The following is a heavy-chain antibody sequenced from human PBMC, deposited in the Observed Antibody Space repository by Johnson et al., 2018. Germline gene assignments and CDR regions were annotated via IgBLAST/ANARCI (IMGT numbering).Heavy chain of an antibody. CDR1: GFTFSSYS. D-gene: IGHD5-18*01. CDR2: ISSSSSYI. CDR3: ARATRRYSYGAAYYYYMDL. J-gene: IGHJ6*03. Sequence: VQLVQSGGGLVKPGGSLRLSCAASGFTFSSYSMNWVRQAPGKGLEWVSSISSSSSYIYYADSVKGRFTISRHNSKNTLHLQMNSLRAVDTAVYYCARATRRYSYGAAYYYYMDLWGKGTTVTVSS. V-gene: IGHV3-21*01.